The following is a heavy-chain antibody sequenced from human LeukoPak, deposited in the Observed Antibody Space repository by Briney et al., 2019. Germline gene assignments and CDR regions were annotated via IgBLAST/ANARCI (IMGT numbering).Heavy chain of an antibody. V-gene: IGHV1-8*01. J-gene: IGHJ4*02. Sequence: ASVKVSCKASGYTFTSYDINRVRQATGQGLEWMGWMNPNSGNTDYAQKFQGRVTMTRNTSISTAYMELSSLRSEDTAVYYCARASQTLEYDSSGYNFDYWGQGTLVTVSS. CDR2: MNPNSGNT. CDR1: GYTFTSYD. D-gene: IGHD3-22*01. CDR3: ARASQTLEYDSSGYNFDY.